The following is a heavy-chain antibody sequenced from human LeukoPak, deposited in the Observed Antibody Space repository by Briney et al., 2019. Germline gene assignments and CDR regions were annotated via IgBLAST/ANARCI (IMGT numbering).Heavy chain of an antibody. J-gene: IGHJ3*02. CDR1: GFTFSSYG. V-gene: IGHV3-33*01. CDR3: ARIHSLYYYDSSGYGAFDI. CDR2: IWNDGSNK. Sequence: PGGSLRLSCAASGFTFSSYGMHWVRQVPGKGLEWVAVIWNDGSNKYYADSVKGRFTISRDNSKNTLYLQMNSLRAEDTAVYYCARIHSLYYYDSSGYGAFDIWGQGTMVTVSS. D-gene: IGHD3-22*01.